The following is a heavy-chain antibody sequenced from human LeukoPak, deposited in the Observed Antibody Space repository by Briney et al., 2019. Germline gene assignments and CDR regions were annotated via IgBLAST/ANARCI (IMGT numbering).Heavy chain of an antibody. CDR2: MSGSGGST. Sequence: GGSLRLSCAASGITFSNYAMSWVRQAPGKGLEWASLMSGSGGSTYYADSVKGRFTISRDNSKNTLYLQMNSLRAEDTALYYCAKRRGGYGSGSYSDYWGQGTLVTVSS. D-gene: IGHD3-10*01. J-gene: IGHJ4*02. CDR1: GITFSNYA. V-gene: IGHV3-23*01. CDR3: AKRRGGYGSGSYSDY.